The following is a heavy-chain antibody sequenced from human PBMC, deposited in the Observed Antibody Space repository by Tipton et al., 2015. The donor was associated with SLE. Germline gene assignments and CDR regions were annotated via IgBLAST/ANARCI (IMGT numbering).Heavy chain of an antibody. V-gene: IGHV3-15*01. CDR2: IKSKTDGGTT. D-gene: IGHD3-10*01. CDR3: TTGYYYGSGGSLMDY. CDR1: GFTFSNAW. Sequence: SLRLSCAASGFTFSNAWMSWVRQAPGKGLEWVGRIKSKTDGGTTDYAAPVKGRFTISRDDSKNTLYLQMNSLKTEDTAVYYCTTGYYYGSGGSLMDYWGQGTLVTVSS. J-gene: IGHJ4*02.